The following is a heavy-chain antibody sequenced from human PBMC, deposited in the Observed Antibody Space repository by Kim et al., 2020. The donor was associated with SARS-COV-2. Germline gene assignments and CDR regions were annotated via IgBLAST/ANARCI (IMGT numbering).Heavy chain of an antibody. V-gene: IGHV7-4-1*02. J-gene: IGHJ6*02. D-gene: IGHD6-13*01. CDR1: GYTFTSYA. Sequence: ASVKVSCKASGYTFTSYAMNWVRQAPGQGLEWMGWINTNTGNPTYAQGFTGRFVFSLDTSVSTAYLQINSLKAEDTAVYYCARWGIAAAGYYYYYGMDVWGQGTTVTVSS. CDR2: INTNTGNP. CDR3: ARWGIAAAGYYYYYGMDV.